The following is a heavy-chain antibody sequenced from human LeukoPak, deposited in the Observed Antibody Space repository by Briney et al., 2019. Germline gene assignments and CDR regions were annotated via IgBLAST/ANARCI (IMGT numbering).Heavy chain of an antibody. J-gene: IGHJ4*02. Sequence: GGSMRLSCAASGFTFSSYGMHWVRQTPGKGLEWVAFIRYDGSNKYYADSVKGRFTISRDNSKNTLYLQMNSLRAEDTAVYYCANEGSGSFDYWGQGTLVTVSS. CDR2: IRYDGSNK. D-gene: IGHD6-19*01. CDR1: GFTFSSYG. V-gene: IGHV3-30*02. CDR3: ANEGSGSFDY.